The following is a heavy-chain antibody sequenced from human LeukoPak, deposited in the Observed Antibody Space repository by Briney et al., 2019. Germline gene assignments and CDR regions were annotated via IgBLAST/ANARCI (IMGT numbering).Heavy chain of an antibody. D-gene: IGHD5-24*01. Sequence: GGSLTLSCAASGFNFITAWMTWVRQVPGRGLEWVGRVKSRSDGGAAEYAAPVTGRFTISRDDSKDTVFLQMNSLKTDDTAVYYCITVRRNANGYFAFDYWGQGALVAVSS. CDR1: GFNFITAW. CDR2: VKSRSDGGAA. J-gene: IGHJ4*02. CDR3: ITVRRNANGYFAFDY. V-gene: IGHV3-15*01.